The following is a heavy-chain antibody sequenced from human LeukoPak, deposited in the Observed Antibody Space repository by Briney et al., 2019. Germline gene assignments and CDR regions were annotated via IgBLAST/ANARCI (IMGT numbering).Heavy chain of an antibody. J-gene: IGHJ6*03. CDR1: GYIFINHG. CDR2: ISAYNGNT. CDR3: ARARQGGLYYYYYMDV. D-gene: IGHD1-26*01. V-gene: IGHV1-18*01. Sequence: ASVKVSCKASGYIFINHGIAWVRQAPGQGLEWMGWISAYNGNTNYAQKLQGRVTMTTDTSTSTAYMELRSLRSDDTAVYYCARARQGGLYYYYYMDVWGKGTTVTVSS.